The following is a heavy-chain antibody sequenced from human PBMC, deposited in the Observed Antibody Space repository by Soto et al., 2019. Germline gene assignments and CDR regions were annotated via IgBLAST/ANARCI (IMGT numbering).Heavy chain of an antibody. J-gene: IGHJ4*02. V-gene: IGHV3-30*18. D-gene: IGHD2-15*01. CDR2: ISYDGSNK. CDR1: GFTFSSYG. Sequence: PGGSLRLSCAASGFTFSSYGMHWVRQAPGKGLEWVAVISYDGSNKYYADSVKGRFTISRDNSKNTLYLQMNSLRAEDTAVYYCANKMGRYCSGGSCFYPFDYWGQGT. CDR3: ANKMGRYCSGGSCFYPFDY.